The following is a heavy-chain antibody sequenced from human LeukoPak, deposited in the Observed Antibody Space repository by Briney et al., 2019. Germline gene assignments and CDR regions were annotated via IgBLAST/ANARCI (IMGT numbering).Heavy chain of an antibody. J-gene: IGHJ4*02. D-gene: IGHD2-15*01. Sequence: GESLKISCKGSGYSFTNYWIGWVRQMPGKGLEWMGAIYPGDSNTKYNSSFQGRVTISADKSISTAYLQWSSLEASDTAMYYCARGKGYCSADSCYFYDFWGQGTLVTVSS. CDR2: IYPGDSNT. CDR3: ARGKGYCSADSCYFYDF. V-gene: IGHV5-51*01. CDR1: GYSFTNYW.